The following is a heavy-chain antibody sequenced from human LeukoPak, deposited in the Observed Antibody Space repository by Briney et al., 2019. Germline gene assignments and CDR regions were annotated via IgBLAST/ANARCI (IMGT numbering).Heavy chain of an antibody. V-gene: IGHV3-7*01. CDR1: GFTFTIYW. CDR3: ARGGHYFFDN. J-gene: IGHJ4*02. CDR2: IKEDGSEK. Sequence: GGSLRLSCAASGFTFTIYWMSWVRQAPGKGLEWVANIKEDGSEKYYVDSVKGRFTISRDNAKNSLYLQMNSLGVEDTAVYYCARGGHYFFDNWGQGTLVTVSS.